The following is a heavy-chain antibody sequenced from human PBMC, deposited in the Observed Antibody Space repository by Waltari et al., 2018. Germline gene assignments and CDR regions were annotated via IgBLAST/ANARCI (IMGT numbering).Heavy chain of an antibody. V-gene: IGHV3-9*01. CDR1: GFTFDDYA. D-gene: IGHD3-3*01. CDR3: AKDRLRFLEWLLPSYGMDV. Sequence: EVQLVESGGGLVQPGRSLRLSCAASGFTFDDYAMHWVRQAPGKGREWVSGIRWKSGSIGYADSVKGRFTISRDNAKNSLYLQMNSLRAEDTALYYCAKDRLRFLEWLLPSYGMDVWGQGTTVTVSS. J-gene: IGHJ6*02. CDR2: IRWKSGSI.